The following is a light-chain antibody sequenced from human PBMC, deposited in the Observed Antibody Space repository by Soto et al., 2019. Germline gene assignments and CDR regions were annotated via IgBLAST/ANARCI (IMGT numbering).Light chain of an antibody. J-gene: IGKJ4*01. CDR1: QGVWKL. CDR2: ATF. Sequence: DVQMTQSPTSLAASVGNKVSINFRARQGVWKLLAWYQQKPGKAPKSLIYATFSLKNGVPSRFSGSGSGTDFTLTINNLQPDDVGTYYCQQYDNFPPTFGGGTKVEIK. V-gene: IGKV1D-16*02. CDR3: QQYDNFPPT.